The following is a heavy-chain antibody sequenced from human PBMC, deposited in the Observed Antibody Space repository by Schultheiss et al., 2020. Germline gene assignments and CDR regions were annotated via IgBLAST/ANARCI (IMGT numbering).Heavy chain of an antibody. CDR2: ISSSSGTK. CDR1: GFTFSSYS. V-gene: IGHV3-48*04. D-gene: IGHD6-13*01. CDR3: ARVGEIVAAGTVDY. J-gene: IGHJ4*02. Sequence: GGSLRLSCAVSGFTFSSYSMNWVRQAPGKGLEWVSYISSSSGTKYYADSVKGRFTISRDNAKNSLYLQMNSLRAEDTAVYYCARVGEIVAAGTVDYWGQGTLVTVSS.